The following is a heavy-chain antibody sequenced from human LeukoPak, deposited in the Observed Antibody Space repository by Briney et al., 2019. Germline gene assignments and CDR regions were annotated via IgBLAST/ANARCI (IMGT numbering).Heavy chain of an antibody. D-gene: IGHD5-12*01. CDR1: GFTFSDYC. CDR3: ARGTYSGYDSGGFGAFDI. J-gene: IGHJ3*02. Sequence: PGGSLRLSCAASGFTFSDYCMSWIRQAPGKGLEWVSYISSNGSTIYYADSVKGRFTISRDNAKNSLYLQMNSLRVEDTAVYYCARGTYSGYDSGGFGAFDIWGQGTMVTVSS. V-gene: IGHV3-11*04. CDR2: ISSNGSTI.